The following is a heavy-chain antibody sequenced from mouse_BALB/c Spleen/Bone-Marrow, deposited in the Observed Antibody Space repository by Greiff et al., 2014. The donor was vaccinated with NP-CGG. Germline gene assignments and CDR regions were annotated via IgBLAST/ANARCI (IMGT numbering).Heavy chain of an antibody. Sequence: QVHVKQSGAELARPGASVKLSCKASGYTFTSYWMQWVKQRPGQGLEWIGAIYPGDGDTRYTQKFKGKATLTADKSSSTAYMQLISLASEDSAVYYCARSIYYYGSSPFAYWGQGTLVTFSA. V-gene: IGHV1-87*01. J-gene: IGHJ3*01. CDR1: GYTFTSYW. CDR3: ARSIYYYGSSPFAY. CDR2: IYPGDGDT. D-gene: IGHD1-1*01.